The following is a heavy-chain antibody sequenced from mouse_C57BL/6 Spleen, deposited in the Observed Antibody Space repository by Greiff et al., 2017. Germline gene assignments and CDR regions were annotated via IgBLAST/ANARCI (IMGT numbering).Heavy chain of an antibody. CDR1: GFNIKDDY. D-gene: IGHD1-1*01. J-gene: IGHJ1*03. CDR3: TTSPFTTVVARYFDV. V-gene: IGHV14-4*01. Sequence: VQLQQSGAELVRPGASVKLSCTASGFNIKDDYMHWVKQRPEQGLEWIGWIDPENGDTEYASKFQGKATITADTSSNTAYLQLSSLTSEDTAVYYCTTSPFTTVVARYFDVWGTGTTVTVSS. CDR2: IDPENGDT.